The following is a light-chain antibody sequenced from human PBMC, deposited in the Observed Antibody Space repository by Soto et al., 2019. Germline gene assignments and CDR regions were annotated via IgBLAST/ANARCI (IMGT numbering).Light chain of an antibody. V-gene: IGKV3-20*01. Sequence: DTVLMQSPGTLSLSPEERATLSCRASHSISGDYLAWYHQKLGQAPRLLIYAASSTATGIPDRFSGSGSGTAFKRTMHRLEPEDFAVYYCQQYASSPRTVDQGTKVDSK. CDR2: AAS. CDR3: QQYASSPRT. CDR1: HSISGDY. J-gene: IGKJ1*01.